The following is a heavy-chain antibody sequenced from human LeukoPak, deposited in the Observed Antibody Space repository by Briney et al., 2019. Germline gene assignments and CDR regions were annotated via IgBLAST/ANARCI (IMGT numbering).Heavy chain of an antibody. CDR1: GFTFSDYS. J-gene: IGHJ4*02. CDR2: ISSTGIYI. V-gene: IGHV3-21*01. D-gene: IGHD2-15*01. CDR3: ARVVVVSADKYFSDH. Sequence: GGSLRLSCAASGFTFSDYSMTWVRQAPGKGLEWVSFISSTGIYIYYADSVKGRFTISRVNAKNSLYLQMNSLRAEDTAIYYCARVVVVSADKYFSDHWGQGTLVTVSS.